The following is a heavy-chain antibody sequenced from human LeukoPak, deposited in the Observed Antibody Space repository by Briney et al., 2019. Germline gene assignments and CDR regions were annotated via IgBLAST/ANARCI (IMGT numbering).Heavy chain of an antibody. CDR3: ARDLLNYYDSSGPGD. Sequence: GGSLRLSCAASGFTFSSYWMSWVRQAPGKGLEWVANIKQDGSEKYYVDSVKGRFTISRDNAKNSLYLQMNSLRAEDTAVYYCARDLLNYYDSSGPGDWGQGTLVTVSS. CDR1: GFTFSSYW. CDR2: IKQDGSEK. V-gene: IGHV3-7*01. J-gene: IGHJ4*02. D-gene: IGHD3-22*01.